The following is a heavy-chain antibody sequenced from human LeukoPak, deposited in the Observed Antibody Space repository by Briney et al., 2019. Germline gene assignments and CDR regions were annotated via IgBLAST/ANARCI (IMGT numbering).Heavy chain of an antibody. V-gene: IGHV3-23*01. Sequence: GGSLRLSCAVSGFTFSHYAMSWVRQAPGTGLEWVGSLTDSGDATYYADSVKGRLTISRDNSNSTLYLHISGLRDEDTAVYYCAVEGFDYWGQGTLVTVSS. D-gene: IGHD1-1*01. J-gene: IGHJ4*02. CDR1: GFTFSHYA. CDR2: LTDSGDAT. CDR3: AVEGFDY.